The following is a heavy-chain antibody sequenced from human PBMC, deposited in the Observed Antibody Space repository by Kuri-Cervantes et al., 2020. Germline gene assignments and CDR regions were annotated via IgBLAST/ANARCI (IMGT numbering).Heavy chain of an antibody. CDR3: ARVKQWLADS. D-gene: IGHD6-19*01. V-gene: IGHV3-47*02. CDR2: IGTGGDT. CDR1: GFAFSSYA. J-gene: IGHJ4*02. Sequence: GGSLRLSCAASGFAFSSYALHWVRRAPGKGLEWVSAIGTGGDTYYADSVMGRFTISRDNAKNTLYLQMNNLRAEDTAVYYCARVKQWLADSWGQGTLVTVSS.